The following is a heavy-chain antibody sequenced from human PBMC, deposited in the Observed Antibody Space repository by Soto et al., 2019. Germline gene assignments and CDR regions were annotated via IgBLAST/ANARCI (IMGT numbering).Heavy chain of an antibody. V-gene: IGHV3-23*01. CDR2: ISGSGGST. CDR1: GFTFSSYA. CDR3: ASSGGDSGRIY. Sequence: EVQLLESGGGLVQPGGSLRLSCAASGFTFSSYAMSWVRQAPGKGLEWVSAISGSGGSTYYADSVKGRFTISRDNSKNARDLQMNSLRGEDTAVFYCASSGGDSGRIYWGQGTLVTVSS. J-gene: IGHJ4*02. D-gene: IGHD1-26*01.